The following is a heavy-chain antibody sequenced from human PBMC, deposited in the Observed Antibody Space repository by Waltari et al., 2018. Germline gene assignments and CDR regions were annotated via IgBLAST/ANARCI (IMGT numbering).Heavy chain of an antibody. V-gene: IGHV4-38-2*01. CDR2: IYHSGST. CDR3: ARQDIVATIGYFDY. D-gene: IGHD5-12*01. CDR1: GYSISSGYY. Sequence: QVQLQESGPGLVKPSETLSLTCAVSGYSISSGYYWVWLRQPPGKGLEWIGSIYHSGSTYDKPSIKSRGTISVDTSKNQCYLKLSSVTAADTAVYYCARQDIVATIGYFDYWGQGTLVTVSS. J-gene: IGHJ4*02.